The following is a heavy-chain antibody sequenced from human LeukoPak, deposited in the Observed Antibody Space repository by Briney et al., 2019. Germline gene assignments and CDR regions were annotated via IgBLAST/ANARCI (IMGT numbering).Heavy chain of an antibody. V-gene: IGHV3-9*01. CDR3: AKAITYYYGSGSYADY. CDR1: GFTFDDYA. J-gene: IGHJ4*02. D-gene: IGHD3-10*01. CDR2: ISWNSGSI. Sequence: GGSLRLSCAASGFTFDDYAMHWVRQAPGKGLEWVSGISWNSGSIGYADPVKGRFTISRDNAKNSLYLQMNSLRAEDTALYYCAKAITYYYGSGSYADYWGQGTLVTVSS.